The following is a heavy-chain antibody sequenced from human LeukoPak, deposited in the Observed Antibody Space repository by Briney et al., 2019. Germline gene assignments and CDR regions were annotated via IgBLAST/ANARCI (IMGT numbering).Heavy chain of an antibody. J-gene: IGHJ4*02. Sequence: ASVKVSCKASGYTFTGYYMRWVRQAPGQGLEWMGWINPNSGGTNYAQKFQGRVTMTRDTSISTAYMELSGLRSDDTAVYYCARERRYCSSTSCYSIGEFDYWGQGTLVTVSS. V-gene: IGHV1-2*02. CDR2: INPNSGGT. CDR1: GYTFTGYY. D-gene: IGHD2-2*01. CDR3: ARERRYCSSTSCYSIGEFDY.